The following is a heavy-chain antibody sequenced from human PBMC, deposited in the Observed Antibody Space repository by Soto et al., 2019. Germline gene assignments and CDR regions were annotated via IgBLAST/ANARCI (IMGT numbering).Heavy chain of an antibody. J-gene: IGHJ5*02. CDR3: ARGGAEAGTPGPQGANWFDP. D-gene: IGHD1-1*01. Sequence: GGSLRLSCAASGFPFSGFAMHWARRAPGKGLEWVALISYDGSKKFYTDSVKGRLTISRDNSKNTLYLQMNSLRPEDTAVYYCARGGAEAGTPGPQGANWFDPWGQGTLVTVSS. CDR2: ISYDGSKK. V-gene: IGHV3-30-3*01. CDR1: GFPFSGFA.